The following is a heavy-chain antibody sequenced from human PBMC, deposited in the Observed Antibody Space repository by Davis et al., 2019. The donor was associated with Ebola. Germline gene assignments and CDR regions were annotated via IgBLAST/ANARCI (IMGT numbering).Heavy chain of an antibody. CDR3: ARDYLFAFDS. CDR2: INTRGDAR. J-gene: IGHJ4*02. CDR1: GFTFTSYS. V-gene: IGHV3-48*02. Sequence: GESLKISCVTSGFTFTSYSFNWVRQSPGRGLEWVAHINTRGDARVYADSVKGRFTISRDDATNSVYLQMDPLKHEDAAVYYCARDYLFAFDSWGQGTPVTVFS.